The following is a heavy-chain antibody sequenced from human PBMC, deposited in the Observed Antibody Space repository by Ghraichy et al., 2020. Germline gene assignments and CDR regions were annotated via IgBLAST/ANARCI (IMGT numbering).Heavy chain of an antibody. Sequence: GESLNISCAASEFSVGDNYMTWVRQAAGKGLEWVSHLYGDGTTAYADSVKGRFAISRDNSKNMLFLHMNGLRVEDTAVYYCVGKQTGLDYWGQGILVTVSS. D-gene: IGHD6-13*01. CDR1: EFSVGDNY. CDR2: LYGDGTT. J-gene: IGHJ4*02. V-gene: IGHV3-53*01. CDR3: VGKQTGLDY.